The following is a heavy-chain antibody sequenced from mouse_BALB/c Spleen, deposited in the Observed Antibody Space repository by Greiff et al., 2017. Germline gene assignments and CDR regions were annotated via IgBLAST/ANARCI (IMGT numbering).Heavy chain of an antibody. CDR1: GYSITSDYA. Sequence: EVQLVESGPGLVKPSQSLSLTCTVTGYSITSDYAWNWIRQFPGNKLEWMGYISYSGSTSYNPSLKSRISITRDTSKNQFFLQLNSVTTEDTATYYCARADYGSSFDYWGQGTTLTVSS. J-gene: IGHJ2*01. CDR2: ISYSGST. V-gene: IGHV3-2*02. D-gene: IGHD1-1*01. CDR3: ARADYGSSFDY.